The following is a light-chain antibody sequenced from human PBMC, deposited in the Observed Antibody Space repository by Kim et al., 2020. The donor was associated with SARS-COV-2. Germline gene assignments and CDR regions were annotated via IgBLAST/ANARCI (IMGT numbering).Light chain of an antibody. CDR3: QSSDSSDTFWV. J-gene: IGLJ3*02. CDR2: EDT. Sequence: PCQTARTTWPGDALTNQYAYWFQQKPGQAPVLVIYEDTERPSGIPERFSGSTSGTTVTLTISGVQAEDEADYYCQSSDSSDTFWVFGGGTQLTVL. CDR1: ALTNQY. V-gene: IGLV3-25*03.